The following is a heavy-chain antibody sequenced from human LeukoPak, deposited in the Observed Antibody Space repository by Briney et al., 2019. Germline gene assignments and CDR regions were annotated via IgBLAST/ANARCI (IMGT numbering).Heavy chain of an antibody. D-gene: IGHD3-10*01. CDR1: GFTFSSYG. V-gene: IGHV3-30*18. J-gene: IGHJ4*02. CDR3: AKAGDLDY. CDR2: ISYDGSNK. Sequence: GGSLRLSCAASGFTFSSYGMHWVRQAPGKGLEWVAVISYDGSNKYYADSVKGRFTISRDNSKNTLYLQMNSLRAEDTAVYYCAKAGDLDYWGQGTWSPSPQ.